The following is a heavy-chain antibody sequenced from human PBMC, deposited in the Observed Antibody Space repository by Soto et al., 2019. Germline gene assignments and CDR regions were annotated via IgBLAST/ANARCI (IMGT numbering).Heavy chain of an antibody. CDR2: MSGSSSTT. D-gene: IGHD1-7*01. J-gene: IGHJ4*02. Sequence: EVRLLESGGGLVKPGGSLRLSCATSGLTFSNYAMSWVRQAPGGGLEWVSSMSGSSSTTYNAYSVRGRFTISRDRSKNTLYLQMSSLRAEDTALYYCAKNQERELPRVIDFWGQGTLVTVSS. CDR1: GLTFSNYA. CDR3: AKNQERELPRVIDF. V-gene: IGHV3-23*01.